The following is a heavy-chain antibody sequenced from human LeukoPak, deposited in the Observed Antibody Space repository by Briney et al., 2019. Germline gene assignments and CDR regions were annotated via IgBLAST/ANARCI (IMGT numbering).Heavy chain of an antibody. V-gene: IGHV3-23*01. CDR2: MSGSGGST. D-gene: IGHD3-10*01. CDR3: AKDEGDYYGSGSYYKRFFFDY. Sequence: PGGSLRLSCAVSGFTISSYAMSWVRQAPGKGLEWVSAMSGSGGSTYYADSVKGRITISRDNSKNTLYLQMNSLRAEDTAVYYCAKDEGDYYGSGSYYKRFFFDYWGQGTLVTVSS. J-gene: IGHJ4*02. CDR1: GFTISSYA.